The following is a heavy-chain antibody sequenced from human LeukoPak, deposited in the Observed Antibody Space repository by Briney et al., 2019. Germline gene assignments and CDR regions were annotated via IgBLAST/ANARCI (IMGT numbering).Heavy chain of an antibody. Sequence: SETLSLTCAVYVGSFSGYYWSWMRQPPGRGGEWIGQINHSGSTNYNPSLKSRVTISVDTSKNQFSLKLSSVTAADTAVYYCSRGPITIFGVVTPYYYYGMDVWGQGTTVTVSS. CDR3: SRGPITIFGVVTPYYYYGMDV. J-gene: IGHJ6*02. CDR2: INHSGST. D-gene: IGHD3-3*01. CDR1: VGSFSGYY. V-gene: IGHV4-34*01.